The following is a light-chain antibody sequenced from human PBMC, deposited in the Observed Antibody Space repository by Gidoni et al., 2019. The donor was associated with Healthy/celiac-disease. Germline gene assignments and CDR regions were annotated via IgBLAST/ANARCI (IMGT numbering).Light chain of an antibody. J-gene: IGKJ4*01. CDR1: QGISSA. V-gene: IGKV1-13*02. Sequence: IQVTQSPSSLSASVGDRVTITCRASQGISSALAWYQQKPGKTPKLLIYDASSLESGVPSRFSGSGSWTAFTLTISSLQPADFSTYYCQQFNSYPLTFGGGTKVEIK. CDR2: DAS. CDR3: QQFNSYPLT.